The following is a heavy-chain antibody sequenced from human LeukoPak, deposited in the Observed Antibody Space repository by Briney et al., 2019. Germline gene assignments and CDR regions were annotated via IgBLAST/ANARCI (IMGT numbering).Heavy chain of an antibody. V-gene: IGHV4-30-2*01. CDR2: IYHSGST. D-gene: IGHD2-8*01. J-gene: IGHJ3*02. CDR1: GGSISSGGYY. CDR3: ARNLGYCTNGVCSETAHDAFDI. Sequence: SETLSLTCTVSGGSISSGGYYWSWIRQPPGKGLEWIGYIYHSGSTYYNPSLKSRVTISVDRSKNQFSLKLSSVTAADTAVYYCARNLGYCTNGVCSETAHDAFDIWGQGTMVTVSS.